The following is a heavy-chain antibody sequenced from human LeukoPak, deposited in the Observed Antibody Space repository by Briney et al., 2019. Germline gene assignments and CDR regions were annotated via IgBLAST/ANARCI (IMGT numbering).Heavy chain of an antibody. CDR3: ARREGSSSSHSWFDP. Sequence: PSETLSLTCTVSGYSISSGYYWGWIRQPPGKGLEWIGSIYHSGSTYYNPSLKSRVTISVDTSKNQFSLKLSSVTAADTAVYYCARREGSSSSHSWFDPWGQGTLVTVSS. D-gene: IGHD6-6*01. J-gene: IGHJ5*02. CDR1: GYSISSGYY. CDR2: IYHSGST. V-gene: IGHV4-38-2*02.